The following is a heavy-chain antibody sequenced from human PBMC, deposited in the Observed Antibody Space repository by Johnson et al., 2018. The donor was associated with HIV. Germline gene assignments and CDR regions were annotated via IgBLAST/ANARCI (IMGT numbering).Heavy chain of an antibody. D-gene: IGHD6-13*01. J-gene: IGHJ3*02. CDR1: GFTFSNYW. Sequence: VQLVESGGGLVQPGGSLRLSCAASGFTFSNYWMSWVRQAPGKGLEWVGRSRNRANGYTTEYAASVKGRFTISRDDSKNSLYLQMNSLNTEDTAVYYCASGLAAARGAFDIWGQGTMVTVSS. V-gene: IGHV3-72*01. CDR2: SRNRANGYTT. CDR3: ASGLAAARGAFDI.